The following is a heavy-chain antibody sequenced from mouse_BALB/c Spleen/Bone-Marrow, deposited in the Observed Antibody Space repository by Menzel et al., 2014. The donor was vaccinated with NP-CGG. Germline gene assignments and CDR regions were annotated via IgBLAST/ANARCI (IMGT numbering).Heavy chain of an antibody. Sequence: EVKVVESGGGLVQPGGSLKLSCAASGFTFSSYTMSWVRQTPEKRLERVAYISNGGGSTYYPDTVKGRFTISRDNAKNTLYLQMSSLKSEDTAMYYCARHGYYGSRAMGYWGQGTSVTVSS. J-gene: IGHJ4*01. CDR1: GFTFSSYT. CDR3: ARHGYYGSRAMGY. D-gene: IGHD1-1*01. CDR2: ISNGGGST. V-gene: IGHV5-12-2*01.